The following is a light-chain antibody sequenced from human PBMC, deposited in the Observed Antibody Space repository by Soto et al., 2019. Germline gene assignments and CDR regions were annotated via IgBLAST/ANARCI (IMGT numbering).Light chain of an antibody. CDR2: GAS. Sequence: EIVLTQSPANLSVSPGERATLSCRASQSVGSNLAWYQQKPGQAPRLLIYGASTRATGIPARFSGSGSGTEFTLTISSLQSEDFAVYYCQHHYNWPITLGQRTRLEIK. V-gene: IGKV3-15*01. J-gene: IGKJ5*01. CDR3: QHHYNWPIT. CDR1: QSVGSN.